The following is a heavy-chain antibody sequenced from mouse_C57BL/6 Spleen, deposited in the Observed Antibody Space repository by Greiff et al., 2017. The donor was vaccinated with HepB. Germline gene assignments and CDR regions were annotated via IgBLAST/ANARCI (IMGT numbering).Heavy chain of an antibody. Sequence: QVQLQQSGPELVKPGASVKISCKASGYAFSSSWMNWVKQRPGKGLEWIGRIYPGDGDTNYNGKFKGKATLTADKSSSTAYMQLSSLTSEDSAVYFCARSLYDGYYADYWGQGTTLTVSS. V-gene: IGHV1-82*01. D-gene: IGHD2-3*01. CDR2: IYPGDGDT. CDR3: ARSLYDGYYADY. J-gene: IGHJ2*01. CDR1: GYAFSSSW.